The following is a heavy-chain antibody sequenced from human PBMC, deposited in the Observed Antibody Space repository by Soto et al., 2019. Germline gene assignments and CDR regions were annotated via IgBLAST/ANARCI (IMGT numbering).Heavy chain of an antibody. Sequence: GASVKVSCKASGYTFTGYYMHWVRQAPGQGLEWMGWINPNSGGTNYAQKFQGWVTMTRDTSISTAYMELSRLRSDDTAVYYCARDKGYGDYTFDYWGQGTLVTVSS. CDR3: ARDKGYGDYTFDY. D-gene: IGHD4-17*01. J-gene: IGHJ4*02. CDR1: GYTFTGYY. CDR2: INPNSGGT. V-gene: IGHV1-2*04.